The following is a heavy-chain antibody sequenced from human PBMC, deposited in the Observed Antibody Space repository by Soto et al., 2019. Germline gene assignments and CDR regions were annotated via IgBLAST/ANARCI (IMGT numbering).Heavy chain of an antibody. V-gene: IGHV3-30*03. CDR3: ARLGYSYGLYYYYYGMDV. J-gene: IGHJ6*02. CDR2: ISYDGSNK. CDR1: GLTLSSYG. D-gene: IGHD5-18*01. Sequence: GWCLRHSCAAAGLTLSSYGMHGVRQATSKGLEWVAVISYDGSNKYYADSVKGRFTISRDNSKNTLYLQMNSLRAEDTAVYYCARLGYSYGLYYYYYGMDVWGQGTTVAVSS.